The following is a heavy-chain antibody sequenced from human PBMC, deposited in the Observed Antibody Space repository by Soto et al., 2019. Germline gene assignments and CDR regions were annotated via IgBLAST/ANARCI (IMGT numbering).Heavy chain of an antibody. D-gene: IGHD3-10*01. V-gene: IGHV3-15*07. J-gene: IGHJ4*02. CDR2: IKSKTDGGTT. CDR3: TTHRRVSRITMVRGVYYFDY. Sequence: GGSLRLSCAASGFTFSNAWMNWVRQAPGKGLEWVGRIKSKTDGGTTDYAAPVKGRFTISRDDSKNTLYLQMNSLKTEDTAVYYCTTHRRVSRITMVRGVYYFDYWGQGTLVTVSS. CDR1: GFTFSNAW.